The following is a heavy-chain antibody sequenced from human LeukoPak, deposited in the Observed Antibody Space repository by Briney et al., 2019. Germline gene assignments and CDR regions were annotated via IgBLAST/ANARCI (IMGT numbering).Heavy chain of an antibody. CDR2: IDNSGST. D-gene: IGHD5-18*01. V-gene: IGHV4-61*10. CDR3: AREPGGGSYGLDY. CDR1: GDSMNSGSFY. J-gene: IGHJ4*02. Sequence: SETLSLTCTVSGDSMNSGSFYWSWIRQPAGKGLEWIGRIDNSGSTNYNPSLKSRVTTSLNTSKNQFSLKLSSVTAADTAVYYCAREPGGGSYGLDYWGQGTLVTVSS.